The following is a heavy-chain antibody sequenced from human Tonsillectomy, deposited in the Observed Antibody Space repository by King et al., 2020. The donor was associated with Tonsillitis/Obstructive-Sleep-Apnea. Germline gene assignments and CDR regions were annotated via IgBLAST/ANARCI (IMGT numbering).Heavy chain of an antibody. Sequence: QLVQSGGSLVQPGRSLRLSCAASGFTFDDYAMHWVRQAPGKGLEWVSGISWNSGSIGYADSVKGRFTISRDNAKNSLYLQMNSLRAGDTALYYCAKDVNFDYWGQGTLVTVSS. J-gene: IGHJ4*02. CDR2: ISWNSGSI. CDR1: GFTFDDYA. CDR3: AKDVNFDY. V-gene: IGHV3-9*01.